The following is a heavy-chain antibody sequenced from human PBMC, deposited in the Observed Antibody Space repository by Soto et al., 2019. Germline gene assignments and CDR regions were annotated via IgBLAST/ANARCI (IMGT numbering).Heavy chain of an antibody. CDR3: ARDAVSGSGSYSYGMDV. D-gene: IGHD3-10*01. CDR2: IWYDGSNK. CDR1: GFTFSRYG. J-gene: IGHJ6*02. V-gene: IGHV3-33*01. Sequence: QVQLVESGGGVVQPGRSLRLSCAASGFTFSRYGMHWVRQAPGKGLEWVAVIWYDGSNKYYADSVKGRFTISRDNSKNTLYLQMNSLRAEDTAVYYCARDAVSGSGSYSYGMDVWGQGTTVTVSS.